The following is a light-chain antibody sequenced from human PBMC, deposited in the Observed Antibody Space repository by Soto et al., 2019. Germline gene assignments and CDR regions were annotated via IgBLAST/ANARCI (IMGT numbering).Light chain of an antibody. V-gene: IGKV3-15*01. CDR3: HQYTGSPHS. Sequence: EMVMTQSPATLSVSPGERATLSCRASQSISSNLAWYQQKPGQAPRLLIYGASTRATGIPARFSGSGSGTEFTLTISRLEPEDFAVYYCHQYTGSPHSFGGGTKVEI. CDR1: QSISSN. J-gene: IGKJ4*01. CDR2: GAS.